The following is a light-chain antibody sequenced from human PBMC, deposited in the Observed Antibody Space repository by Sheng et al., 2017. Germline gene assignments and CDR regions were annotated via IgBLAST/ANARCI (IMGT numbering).Light chain of an antibody. CDR3: VSFTSSNTYV. CDR1: SIDIGSSNH. J-gene: IGLJ1*01. CDR2: DVA. V-gene: IGLV2-14*03. Sequence: QSALTQPASVSGSPGQSITISCTGTSIDIGSSNHVSWYQHHPGKAPKLLIYDVAYRPSGVSSRFSGCKSGNTASLTISGLQADDEADYYCVSFTSSNTYVFGTGAKVTVL.